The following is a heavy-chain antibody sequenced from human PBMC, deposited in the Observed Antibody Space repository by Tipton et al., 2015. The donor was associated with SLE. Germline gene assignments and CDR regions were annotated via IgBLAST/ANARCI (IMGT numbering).Heavy chain of an antibody. CDR1: GVSFSDYF. V-gene: IGHV4-34*01. D-gene: IGHD3-10*01. Sequence: TLSLTCAVYGVSFSDYFWNWIRQSPGKGLEWIGEVNHSGSTDYNPSLKSRVTISVDTSRNQFSLNLTSVTAADTAVYYCARDSTDYYDSGRSPSRFVYWGQGTLLIVSS. CDR2: VNHSGST. CDR3: ARDSTDYYDSGRSPSRFVY. J-gene: IGHJ4*02.